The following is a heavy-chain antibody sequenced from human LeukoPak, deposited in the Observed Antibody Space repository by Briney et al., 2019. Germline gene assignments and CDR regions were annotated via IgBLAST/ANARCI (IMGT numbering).Heavy chain of an antibody. V-gene: IGHV3-7*01. CDR2: IKQDGSEK. D-gene: IGHD6-19*01. J-gene: IGHJ4*02. CDR1: GFTFSSYW. CDR3: ASDGAGWFPNADFDY. Sequence: GGSLRLSCAASGFTFSSYWMSWVRQAPGKGLEWVANIKQDGSEKYYVDSVKGRFTISRDNAKNSLYLQMNSLRAEDTAVYYCASDGAGWFPNADFDYWGQGTLVTVSS.